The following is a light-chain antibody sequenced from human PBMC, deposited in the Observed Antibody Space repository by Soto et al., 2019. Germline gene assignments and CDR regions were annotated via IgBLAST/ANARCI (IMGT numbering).Light chain of an antibody. V-gene: IGKV3-11*01. CDR1: QSVSSY. Sequence: EIVLTQSPATLSLSPGERATLSCRASQSVSSYLAWYQQKPGQAPRLLIYDASNRATGIPARFSGSGSGTDFTLTISSLEPDDFAVYFCQQRSNWPPYTIGQGTKLEIK. J-gene: IGKJ2*01. CDR2: DAS. CDR3: QQRSNWPPYT.